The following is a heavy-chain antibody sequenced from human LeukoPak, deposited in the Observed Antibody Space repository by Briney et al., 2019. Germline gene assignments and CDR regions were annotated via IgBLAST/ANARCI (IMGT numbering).Heavy chain of an antibody. CDR1: GFTVSSNY. V-gene: IGHV3-66*01. J-gene: IGHJ3*02. Sequence: GGSLRLSCAASGFTVSSNYMSWVRQAPGKGLEWVSVIYSGGSTYYADSVKGRFTISRDNSKNTLYLQMNSLRAEDTAVYYCAREKGELRYFDWLPGAFDIWGQGTMVTVSS. CDR3: AREKGELRYFDWLPGAFDI. CDR2: IYSGGST. D-gene: IGHD3-9*01.